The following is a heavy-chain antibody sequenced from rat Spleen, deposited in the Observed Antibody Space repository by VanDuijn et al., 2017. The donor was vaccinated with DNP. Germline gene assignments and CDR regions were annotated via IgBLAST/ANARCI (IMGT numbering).Heavy chain of an antibody. V-gene: IGHV3-3*01. D-gene: IGHD5-1*01. Sequence: EVQLQESGPGLVKPSQSLSLTCSVTFYSITSSYRWNWIRKFPGNKLEWLGYINNAGSTNYNPSLKSRFSITRDTSKNQFFLQVNSVRNEDTATYYCAIQLGVFDYWGQGVMVIVSS. CDR3: AIQLGVFDY. J-gene: IGHJ2*01. CDR1: FYSITSSYR. CDR2: INNAGST.